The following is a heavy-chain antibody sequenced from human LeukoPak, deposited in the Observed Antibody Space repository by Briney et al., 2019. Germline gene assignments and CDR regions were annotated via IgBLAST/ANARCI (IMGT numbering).Heavy chain of an antibody. D-gene: IGHD2-15*01. CDR1: GYTFTSYD. V-gene: IGHV1-8*01. Sequence: ASVKVSCKASGYTFTSYDIIWVRQATGHGLEWMGWMNPNSGNTGYAQKFQGRVTMTRNTSIRTAYMELTSLTSEDTAVYYCARPGSYCSGGTCSSAHAMDVWGQGTTVTVSP. J-gene: IGHJ6*01. CDR2: MNPNSGNT. CDR3: ARPGSYCSGGTCSSAHAMDV.